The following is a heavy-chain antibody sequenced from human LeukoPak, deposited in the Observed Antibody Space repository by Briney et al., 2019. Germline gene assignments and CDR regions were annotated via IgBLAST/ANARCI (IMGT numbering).Heavy chain of an antibody. J-gene: IGHJ4*02. V-gene: IGHV1-18*01. Sequence: ASVKVSCKASGYTFTKYGIGWVRQAPGQGLEWMGWISTYNGDTYYPQKVQGRVTMTTDTSTTTGYMELRSLRSEDTAVYYCARDERYYDSSGYYYPLGYWGQGTLVTVSS. CDR2: ISTYNGDT. CDR1: GYTFTKYG. D-gene: IGHD3-22*01. CDR3: ARDERYYDSSGYYYPLGY.